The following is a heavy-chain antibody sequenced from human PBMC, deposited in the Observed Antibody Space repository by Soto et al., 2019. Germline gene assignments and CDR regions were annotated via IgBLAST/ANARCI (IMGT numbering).Heavy chain of an antibody. D-gene: IGHD6-13*01. CDR1: GGSIGSSSYY. Sequence: TLSLTCTVSGGSIGSSSYYWGWIRQPPGKGLEWIGSIYYSGSTYYNPSLKSRVTISVDTSKNQFSLKLSSVTAADTAVYYCARQSRYSSSWYYFDYWGQGTLVTVSS. V-gene: IGHV4-39*01. CDR3: ARQSRYSSSWYYFDY. CDR2: IYYSGST. J-gene: IGHJ4*02.